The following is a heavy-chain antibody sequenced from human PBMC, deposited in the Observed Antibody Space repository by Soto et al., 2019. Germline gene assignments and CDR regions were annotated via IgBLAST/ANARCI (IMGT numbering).Heavy chain of an antibody. CDR1: GGSITSSY. J-gene: IGHJ6*02. CDR2: IYDTGISGYTPST. Sequence: SETLSLTCTVPGGSITSSYWSWIRRPPGKGLEWIAYIYDTGISGYTPSTSYNPSLKSRVTMSVDTSKSQFSLKLTSVTAADTAVYYCARGEDAFFYYGLDVWGQGITVTVSS. CDR3: ARGEDAFFYYGLDV. V-gene: IGHV4-59*01.